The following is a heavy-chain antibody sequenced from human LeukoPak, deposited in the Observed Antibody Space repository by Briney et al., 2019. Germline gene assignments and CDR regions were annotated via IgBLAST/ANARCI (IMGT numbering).Heavy chain of an antibody. J-gene: IGHJ4*02. Sequence: GGSLRLSCAASGFTFSSYSMNWVRQAPGKGLEWVSSISSSSSYKYYADSVKGRFTISGDNAKNSLYLQMNSLRAEDTAVYYCARDSQMGYWGQGTLVTVSS. CDR2: ISSSSSYK. CDR1: GFTFSSYS. CDR3: ARDSQMGY. V-gene: IGHV3-21*01. D-gene: IGHD2-8*01.